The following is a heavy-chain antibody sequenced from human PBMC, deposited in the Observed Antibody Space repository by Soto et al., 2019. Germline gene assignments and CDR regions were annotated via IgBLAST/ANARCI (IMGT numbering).Heavy chain of an antibody. CDR2: ISYDGSNK. CDR3: ARVRGVIGYYYGMDV. V-gene: IGHV3-30-3*01. Sequence: GGSLRLSCAASGFTFSSYAMHWVRQAPGKGLEWVAVISYDGSNKYYADSVKGRFTISRDNSKNTLYLQMNSLRAEDTAVYYCARVRGVIGYYYGMDVWGQGTTVTVSS. CDR1: GFTFSSYA. D-gene: IGHD3-10*01. J-gene: IGHJ6*02.